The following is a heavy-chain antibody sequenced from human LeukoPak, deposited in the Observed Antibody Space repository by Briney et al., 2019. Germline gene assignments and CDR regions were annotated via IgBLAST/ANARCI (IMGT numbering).Heavy chain of an antibody. J-gene: IGHJ4*02. V-gene: IGHV4-38-2*02. CDR1: RYSISSGYY. CDR2: IYHSGSA. CDR3: ARGKEVITMLRGLKPGYYFDY. Sequence: PSETLSLTCSVSRYSISSGYYWAWIRQPPGKGLEWIGSIYHSGSAYYNASLKSRVTISVDTSKNQFSLELPSVTAADTAVYYCARGKEVITMLRGLKPGYYFDYWGQGTLVTVSS. D-gene: IGHD3-10*01.